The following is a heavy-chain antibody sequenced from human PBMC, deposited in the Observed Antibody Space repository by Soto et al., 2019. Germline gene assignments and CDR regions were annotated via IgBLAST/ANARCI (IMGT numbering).Heavy chain of an antibody. J-gene: IGHJ5*02. CDR2: IIPILGIA. D-gene: IGHD3-9*01. CDR3: ARGAYYDILTGYYRGAWFDP. CDR1: GGTFSSYT. Sequence: QVQLVQSGAEVKKPGSSVKVSCKASGGTFSSYTISWVRQAPGQGLEWMGRIIPILGIANYAQKFQGRVTITADKSSITLYRXLSSLRSEDTAVYYCARGAYYDILTGYYRGAWFDPWGQGTLVTVSS. V-gene: IGHV1-69*02.